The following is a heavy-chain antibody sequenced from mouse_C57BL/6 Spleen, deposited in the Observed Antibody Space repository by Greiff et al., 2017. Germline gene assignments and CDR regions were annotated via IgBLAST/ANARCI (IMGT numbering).Heavy chain of an antibody. J-gene: IGHJ1*03. V-gene: IGHV1-76*01. CDR3: ARGGARPWYFDV. CDR1: GYTFTDYY. CDR2: IYPGSGNT. Sequence: QVHVKQSGAELVRPGASVKLSCKASGYTFTDYYINWVKQRPGQGLEWIARIYPGSGNTYYNEKFKGKATLTAEKSSSTAYMQLSSLTSEDSAVYFCARGGARPWYFDVWGTGTTVTVSS. D-gene: IGHD1-2*01.